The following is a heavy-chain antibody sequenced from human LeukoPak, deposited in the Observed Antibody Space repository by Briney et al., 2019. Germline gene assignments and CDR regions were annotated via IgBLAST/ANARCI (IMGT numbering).Heavy chain of an antibody. J-gene: IGHJ3*02. Sequence: PSETLSLTCAVYGASFSGYYWSWIRQPPGKGLEWIGEINHSGISNYNPPLKSRVTISVDTSKNQFSLKLTSVTAADAAVYYCATLIDDNDFWSPSDIRGQGTVVTVSS. D-gene: IGHD3-3*01. CDR3: ATLIDDNDFWSPSDI. CDR1: GASFSGYY. V-gene: IGHV4-34*01. CDR2: INHSGIS.